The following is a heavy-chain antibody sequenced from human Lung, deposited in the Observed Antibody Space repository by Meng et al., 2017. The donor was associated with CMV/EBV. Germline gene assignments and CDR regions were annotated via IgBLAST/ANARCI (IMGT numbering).Heavy chain of an antibody. CDR3: ARHLEGFLSGLKSPFDY. Sequence: GESLKISCQASGYIFENYDINWVRQAPGQGLEWMGWISTFNGDTKFAQKLQDRVTLTTDASTSIAYMELRSLRSDDTAIYYCARHLEGFLSGLKSPFDYWGQGTLVTVSS. CDR2: ISTFNGDT. V-gene: IGHV1-18*01. CDR1: GYIFENYD. J-gene: IGHJ4*02. D-gene: IGHD3-3*01.